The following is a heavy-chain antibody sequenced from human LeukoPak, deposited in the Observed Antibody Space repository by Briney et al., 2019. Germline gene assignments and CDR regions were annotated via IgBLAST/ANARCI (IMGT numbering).Heavy chain of an antibody. CDR2: IHYSWCL. CDR1: GGSFSSSSYY. V-gene: IGHV4-39*01. Sequence: SETLTLPCTVSGGSFSSSSYYWGSICQAPAKGGEWIGSIHYSWCLYYNPYPKSRVTIYVDTCKDQFYLQLRAVTAAGSAVYYCARFESSGSYYLAEYFQHWGQGTLVTVPS. J-gene: IGHJ1*01. D-gene: IGHD3-10*01. CDR3: ARFESSGSYYLAEYFQH.